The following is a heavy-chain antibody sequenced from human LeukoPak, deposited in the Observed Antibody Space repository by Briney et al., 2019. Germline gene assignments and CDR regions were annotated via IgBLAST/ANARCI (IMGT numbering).Heavy chain of an antibody. Sequence: GASVKVSCKASGYTFTNYGISWVRQAPGQGLEWMGWISAYNGNTNYAQKFQGRVTMTTDTSTSTAYMELRSLRSDDTAVYYCASHCSSTSCYVPDAFDIWGQGTMVTVSS. J-gene: IGHJ3*02. D-gene: IGHD2-2*01. CDR2: ISAYNGNT. CDR3: ASHCSSTSCYVPDAFDI. CDR1: GYTFTNYG. V-gene: IGHV1-18*01.